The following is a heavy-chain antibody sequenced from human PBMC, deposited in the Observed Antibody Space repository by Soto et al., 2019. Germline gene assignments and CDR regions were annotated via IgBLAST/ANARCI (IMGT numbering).Heavy chain of an antibody. D-gene: IGHD3-16*01. CDR2: ISSSSSYI. V-gene: IGHV3-21*01. CDR1: GFTFSSYS. CDR3: AGSDGFVFLGDGMDV. J-gene: IGHJ6*02. Sequence: EVQLVESGGGLVKPGGSLRLSCAASGFTFSSYSMNWVRQAPGKGLEWVSSISSSSSYIYYADSVKGRFTISRDNAKNSLYLQMNSLRAEDTAVYYCAGSDGFVFLGDGMDVWGQGTTVTVSS.